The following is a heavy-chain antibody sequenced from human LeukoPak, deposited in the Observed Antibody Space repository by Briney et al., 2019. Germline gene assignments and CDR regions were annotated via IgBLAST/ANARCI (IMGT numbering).Heavy chain of an antibody. CDR1: GGSISSSSYY. Sequence: SETLSLTCTVSGGSISSSSYYWGWIRQPPGKGLEWIGSIYYSGSTYYNPSLKSRVTISVDTSKNQFSLKLSSVTAADTAVYYCARLFDSGYARFDYWGQGTLVTVSS. J-gene: IGHJ4*02. CDR3: ARLFDSGYARFDY. CDR2: IYYSGST. D-gene: IGHD5-12*01. V-gene: IGHV4-39*07.